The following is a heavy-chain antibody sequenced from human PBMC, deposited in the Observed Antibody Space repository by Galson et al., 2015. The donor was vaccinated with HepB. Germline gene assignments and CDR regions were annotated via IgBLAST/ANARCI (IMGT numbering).Heavy chain of an antibody. V-gene: IGHV2-70*04. D-gene: IGHD6-19*01. Sequence: PALVKPTQTLTLTCTFSGFSLSTTEMRVSWIRQPPGKALEWLARIDWDDDKFYSTSLKTRLTISKDTSKNQVVLTMTNMDPVDTATYYCARSGYSSGWYPWYFDLWGRGTLVTGSS. CDR3: ARSGYSSGWYPWYFDL. CDR1: GFSLSTTEMR. J-gene: IGHJ2*01. CDR2: IDWDDDK.